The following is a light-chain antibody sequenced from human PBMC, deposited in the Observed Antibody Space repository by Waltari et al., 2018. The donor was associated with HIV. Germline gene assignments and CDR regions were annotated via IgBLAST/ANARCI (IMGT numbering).Light chain of an antibody. Sequence: SYELTQPPSASVSPGQTSRIHCSGDALPPHYVLWYHQRPGQAPVMVIYRDKERPSGIPDRFAGSSAGTTVTLTISGVQAEDEADYYCQSADSTGTYWVFGGGTKLTVL. CDR3: QSADSTGTYWV. V-gene: IGLV3-25*03. J-gene: IGLJ3*02. CDR2: RDK. CDR1: ALPPHY.